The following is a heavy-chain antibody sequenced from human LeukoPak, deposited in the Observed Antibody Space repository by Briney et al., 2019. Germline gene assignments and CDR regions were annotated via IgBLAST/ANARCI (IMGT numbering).Heavy chain of an antibody. J-gene: IGHJ5*02. Sequence: ASVKVSCKASGYTFTSYYMHWVRQAPGQGLEWMGWINPNSGGTNYAQKFQGWVTMTRDTSISTAYMELSRLRSDDTAVYYCARARITMVRGVPGDWFDPWGQGTLVTVSS. CDR3: ARARITMVRGVPGDWFDP. CDR1: GYTFTSYY. CDR2: INPNSGGT. V-gene: IGHV1-2*04. D-gene: IGHD3-10*01.